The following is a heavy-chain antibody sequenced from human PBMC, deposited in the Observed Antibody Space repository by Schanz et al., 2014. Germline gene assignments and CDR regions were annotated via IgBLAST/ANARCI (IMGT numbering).Heavy chain of an antibody. CDR2: LSGDGGTT. J-gene: IGHJ4*02. V-gene: IGHV3-23*01. CDR3: ARGDPVAGLDY. CDR1: GFTFSIYG. Sequence: EVQLLESGGGLVQPGGSLRLSCAASGFTFSIYGMSWVRQAPGKGLEWVSSLSGDGGTTHYADSVKGRFTISRDNSKNTVYLQMNSLRGEDTGMYYCARGDPVAGLDYWGRGTLVTVSS.